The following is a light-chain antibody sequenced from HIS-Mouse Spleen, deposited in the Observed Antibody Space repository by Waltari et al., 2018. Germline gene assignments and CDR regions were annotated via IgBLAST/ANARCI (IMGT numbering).Light chain of an antibody. CDR1: SSSFGGSNY. V-gene: IGLV2-11*01. Sequence: QSALTQPRSVSGSPGQSVTISCPGTSSSFGGSNYFPWYQQHPGKAPKLMIYDVSKRPSGVPDRFSGSKSGNTASLTISGLQAEDEADYYCCSYAGSYTVVFGGGTKLTVL. CDR3: CSYAGSYTVV. J-gene: IGLJ2*01. CDR2: DVS.